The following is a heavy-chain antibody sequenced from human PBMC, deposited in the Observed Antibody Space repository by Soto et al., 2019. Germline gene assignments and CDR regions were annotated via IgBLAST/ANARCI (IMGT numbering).Heavy chain of an antibody. V-gene: IGHV3-53*01. CDR1: GFTVYNNY. Sequence: WGSLRLSCAASGFTVYNNYISCFRQSPLRWREWVSIIYRGGIAYYADSVKGRFTTSRDNSKNTVYLQMNSLRAEDTAVYFCARPRDSGDCEVPSNYYSGMDVWGQGTTVTVSS. D-gene: IGHD4-17*01. CDR3: ARPRDSGDCEVPSNYYSGMDV. J-gene: IGHJ6*02. CDR2: IYRGGIA.